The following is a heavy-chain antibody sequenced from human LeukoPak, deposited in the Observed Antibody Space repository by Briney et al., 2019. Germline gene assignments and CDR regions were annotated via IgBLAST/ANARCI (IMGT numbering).Heavy chain of an antibody. CDR2: ITGSGGAT. D-gene: IGHD5-18*01. V-gene: IGHV3-23*01. J-gene: IGHJ6*02. CDR3: AKDETDSYGSYYYGMAV. Sequence: PGGSLRLSCAASGITFRGYDMSWVRQAPGKGLEWVSAITGSGGATYYADSVKGRFIISRDNSENTLYLQMNSLSAEDTAVYYCAKDETDSYGSYYYGMAVWGQGTTVTVSS. CDR1: GITFRGYD.